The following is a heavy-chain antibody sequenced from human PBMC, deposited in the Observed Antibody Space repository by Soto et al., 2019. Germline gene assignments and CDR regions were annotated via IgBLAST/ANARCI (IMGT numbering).Heavy chain of an antibody. D-gene: IGHD6-13*01. V-gene: IGHV4-34*01. CDR2: INHSGST. J-gene: IGHJ5*02. CDR1: GGSFSCYY. Sequence: KTSETLSLTCAVYGGSFSCYYWSGSRQPPGKGLEWIGEINHSGSTNYNPSLKSRVTISVDTSKNQFSLKLSSVTAADTAVYYCARAGVRGYSSSWYRSNWFDPWGQGTLVTVSS. CDR3: ARAGVRGYSSSWYRSNWFDP.